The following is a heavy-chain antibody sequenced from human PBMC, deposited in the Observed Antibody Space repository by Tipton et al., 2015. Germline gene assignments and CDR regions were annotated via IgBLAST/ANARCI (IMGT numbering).Heavy chain of an antibody. V-gene: IGHV3-33*08. CDR3: ARDQGNEAGIALPGAYDV. J-gene: IGHJ3*01. CDR2: IWYDGMNK. CDR1: GFIFSSYS. Sequence: RSLRLSCAASGFIFSSYSMHWVRQAPGKGLEWVAVIWYDGMNKYYGDSVKGRFTISRDNSENRLYLQMNSLRVEDTAMYYCARDQGNEAGIALPGAYDVWGQGTMVTVSS. D-gene: IGHD1-1*01.